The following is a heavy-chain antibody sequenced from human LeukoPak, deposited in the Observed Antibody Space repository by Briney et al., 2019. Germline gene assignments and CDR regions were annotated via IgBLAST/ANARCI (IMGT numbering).Heavy chain of an antibody. D-gene: IGHD6-13*01. CDR3: ASIDSSSWYLLGYYYGMDV. CDR2: IYYSGST. J-gene: IGHJ6*02. CDR1: GGSISSYY. V-gene: IGHV4-59*12. Sequence: SETLSLTCTVSGGSISSYYWSWIRQPPGKGLEWIGYIYYSGSTNYNPSLKSRVTISVDTSKNQFSLKLSSVTAADTAVYYCASIDSSSWYLLGYYYGMDVWGQGTTVTVSS.